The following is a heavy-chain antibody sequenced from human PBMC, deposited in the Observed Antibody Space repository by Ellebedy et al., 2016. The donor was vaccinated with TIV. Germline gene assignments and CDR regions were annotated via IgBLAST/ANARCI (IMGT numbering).Heavy chain of an antibody. D-gene: IGHD5-12*01. Sequence: PGGSLRLSCAASGFTFSIYAMYWVRQAPGKGLEWVAFISYDGNNEYYADSVKGRFTVSRDSSKNTLYLQMNSLRTEDAAVYYCARVATGYAEGGVDYWGQGTLVTVSS. CDR1: GFTFSIYA. CDR3: ARVATGYAEGGVDY. V-gene: IGHV3-30*03. J-gene: IGHJ4*02. CDR2: ISYDGNNE.